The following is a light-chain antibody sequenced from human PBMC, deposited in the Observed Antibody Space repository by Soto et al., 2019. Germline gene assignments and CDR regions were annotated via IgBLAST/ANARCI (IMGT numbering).Light chain of an antibody. V-gene: IGKV3-20*01. Sequence: EIVLTQSPGTLSLSPGERATLSCRASQTVSSNFLAWYQQKPGQAPRLLIYGASTRVTGIPDRFSGSGSGTDITLTISRLEPEDSAVYYCQQYGSSPTWTFGQGTKVDIK. CDR3: QQYGSSPTWT. CDR2: GAS. J-gene: IGKJ1*01. CDR1: QTVSSNF.